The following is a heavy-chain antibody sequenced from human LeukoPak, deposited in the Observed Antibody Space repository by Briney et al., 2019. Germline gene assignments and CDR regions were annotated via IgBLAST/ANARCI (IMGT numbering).Heavy chain of an antibody. CDR3: AKGFYIAVVPAAHPYIDH. CDR1: GFTFSNAW. Sequence: GGSLRLSCAASGFTFSNAWMSWVRQAPGKGLEWVGRIKSKTDGGTTDYAAPVKGRFTISRDDSKNTLYLQMNSLRAEDTAVYYCAKGFYIAVVPAAHPYIDHWGQGTLVTVSS. J-gene: IGHJ4*02. D-gene: IGHD2-2*01. V-gene: IGHV3-15*01. CDR2: IKSKTDGGTT.